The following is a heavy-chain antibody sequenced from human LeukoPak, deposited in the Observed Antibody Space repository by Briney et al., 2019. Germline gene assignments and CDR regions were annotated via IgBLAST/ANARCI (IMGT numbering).Heavy chain of an antibody. V-gene: IGHV3-7*01. D-gene: IGHD4-17*01. J-gene: IGHJ4*02. CDR3: ARDRVTTVDY. Sequence: PGGSLRLPCVASGFPFSAYAMSWVRHTPGKGLGWVANIKQDGSEKYYVDSVKGRFTISRDNAKNSLYLQMNSLRAEDTAVYYCARDRVTTVDYWGQGTLVTVSS. CDR2: IKQDGSEK. CDR1: GFPFSAYA.